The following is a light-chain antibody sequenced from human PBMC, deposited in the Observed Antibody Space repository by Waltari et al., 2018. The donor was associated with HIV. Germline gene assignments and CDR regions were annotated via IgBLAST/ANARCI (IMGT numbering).Light chain of an antibody. V-gene: IGKV4-1*01. CDR1: QSVLYSSDNKNY. Sequence: DIVMTQSPDSLAVSLGERATINCKSSQSVLYSSDNKNYLVWYQQKPGQPPKLLIYWASTRESGVPDRFSGSGSGTDFTLTISSLQAEDVAVYNCQQYYSTPITFGQGTRLEIK. CDR3: QQYYSTPIT. CDR2: WAS. J-gene: IGKJ5*01.